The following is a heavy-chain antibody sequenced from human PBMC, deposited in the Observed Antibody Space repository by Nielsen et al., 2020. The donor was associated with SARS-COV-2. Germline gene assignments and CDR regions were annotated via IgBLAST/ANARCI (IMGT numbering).Heavy chain of an antibody. CDR2: IYPGDSDT. V-gene: IGHV5-51*01. CDR1: GYSFTSYW. J-gene: IGHJ5*02. D-gene: IGHD5-24*01. Sequence: GGSLRLSCKGSGYSFTSYWIGWVRQMPGKGLEWMGIIYPGDSDTRYSPSFQGQVTISADKSISTAYLQWSSLKASDTAMYYCARSRMAAAFDWFDPWGQGTLVTVSS. CDR3: ARSRMAAAFDWFDP.